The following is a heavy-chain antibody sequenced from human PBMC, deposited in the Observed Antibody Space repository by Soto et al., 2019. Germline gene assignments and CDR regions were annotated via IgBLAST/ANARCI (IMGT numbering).Heavy chain of an antibody. CDR3: ARHGHTGSIRTWFEL. D-gene: IGHD1-26*01. CDR2: TYESGSS. V-gene: IGHV4-39*01. CDR1: VGSISSRNRY. J-gene: IGHJ5*02. Sequence: SETLSLTCTVSVGSISSRNRYWGWLRQPPGRGLEWIGSTYESGSSDYNPSLKSRVTMSVDMSKNQFSLKINSVTAADTAMYFCARHGHTGSIRTWFELWGPRTLVSVSS.